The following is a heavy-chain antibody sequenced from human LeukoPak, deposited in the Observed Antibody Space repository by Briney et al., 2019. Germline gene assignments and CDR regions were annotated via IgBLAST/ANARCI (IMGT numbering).Heavy chain of an antibody. CDR3: ARRTGSYKVADYFDY. CDR2: IHLSGSS. J-gene: IGHJ4*02. V-gene: IGHV4-38-2*02. CDR1: GDSISSGYY. Sequence: PSETLSLTCTVSGDSISSGYYWDWIRQPPGKGLEWIGSIHLSGSSNFNPSLKRRVTISVDASKNQFSLKMRSVTAADTAVYYCARRTGSYKVADYFDYWGQGTLVAVSS. D-gene: IGHD1-26*01.